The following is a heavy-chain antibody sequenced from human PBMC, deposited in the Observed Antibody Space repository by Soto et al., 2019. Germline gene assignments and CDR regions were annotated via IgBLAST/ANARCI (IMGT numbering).Heavy chain of an antibody. Sequence: PGGSLRLSCAASGFTFNTYGMHWVRQAPGKGLEWVSAISGSGGSTYYADSVKGRFTISRDNSKNTLYLQMNSLRAEDTAVYYCAKDISIYGSGSYEGYWGQGTLVTVSS. CDR3: AKDISIYGSGSYEGY. J-gene: IGHJ4*02. CDR1: GFTFNTYG. D-gene: IGHD3-10*01. CDR2: ISGSGGST. V-gene: IGHV3-23*01.